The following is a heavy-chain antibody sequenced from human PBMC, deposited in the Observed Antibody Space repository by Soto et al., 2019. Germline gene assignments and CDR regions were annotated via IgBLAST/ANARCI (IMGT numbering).Heavy chain of an antibody. CDR1: GFIFSSYD. J-gene: IGHJ6*02. CDR3: ASVKWLTGPHGMDV. D-gene: IGHD3-22*01. V-gene: IGHV3-13*01. Sequence: GGSLRLSCAASGFIFSSYDMHWVRPAAGKGLEWVSAIGTAGDTYYRGSVKGRFTISRENVKNSLYLQMNSLRAEDTAVYYCASVKWLTGPHGMDVWGQGTTVTVSS. CDR2: IGTAGDT.